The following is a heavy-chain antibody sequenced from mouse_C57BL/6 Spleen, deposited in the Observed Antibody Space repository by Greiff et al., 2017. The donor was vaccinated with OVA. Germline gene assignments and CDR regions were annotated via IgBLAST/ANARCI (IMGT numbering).Heavy chain of an antibody. CDR3: ARWDYYGVDY. J-gene: IGHJ2*01. CDR2: IDPSDSET. Sequence: QVQLQQPGAELVRPGSSVKLSCKASGYTFTSYWMHWVKQRPIQGLEWIGNIDPSDSETHYNQKFKDKATLTVDKSSSTAYMQLSSLTSEDSAVYYCARWDYYGVDYWGQGTTLTVSS. D-gene: IGHD1-1*01. V-gene: IGHV1-52*01. CDR1: GYTFTSYW.